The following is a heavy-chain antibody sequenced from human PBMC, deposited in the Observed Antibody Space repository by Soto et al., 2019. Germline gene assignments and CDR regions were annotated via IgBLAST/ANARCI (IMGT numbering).Heavy chain of an antibody. D-gene: IGHD1-26*01. V-gene: IGHV3-33*01. CDR1: GFTFSSYG. CDR2: IWYDASDK. CDR3: ARDPIGPGIFDY. J-gene: IGHJ4*02. Sequence: LRLSCVASGFTFSSYGMHWVRQAPGKGLEWVAVIWYDASDKYYAESVKGRFTISRDNTKNTMYLQMNSLRAEDTAVYYCARDPIGPGIFDYWGQGTLVTSPQ.